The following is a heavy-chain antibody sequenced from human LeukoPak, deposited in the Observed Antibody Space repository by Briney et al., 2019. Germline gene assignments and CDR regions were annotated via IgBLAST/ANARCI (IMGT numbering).Heavy chain of an antibody. D-gene: IGHD3-22*01. CDR1: GYTFTGFF. J-gene: IGHJ4*02. V-gene: IGHV1-2*02. Sequence: GASVKVSCKASGYTFTGFFIHWVRQAPGQGLEWMGWINPNSGGTNYAQKFQGRVTMTRDTSIITAYMELSRLSSDDTAVHYCARDERYDSSGYPFDYWGQGTLVTVSS. CDR2: INPNSGGT. CDR3: ARDERYDSSGYPFDY.